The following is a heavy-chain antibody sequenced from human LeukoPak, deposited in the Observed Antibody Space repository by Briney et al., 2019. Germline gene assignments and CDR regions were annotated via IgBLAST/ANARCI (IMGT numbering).Heavy chain of an antibody. CDR1: GFTFSSYA. J-gene: IGHJ3*02. D-gene: IGHD2-2*01. CDR3: ATSHFFSEDAFDI. CDR2: ISGSGGST. Sequence: PGGSLRLSCAASGFTFSSYAMSWVRQAPGKGLEWVSAISGSGGSTYYADSVKGRFTISRDNSKNTLYLQMNSLRAEDTAVYYCATSHFFSEDAFDIWGQGTMVTVSS. V-gene: IGHV3-23*01.